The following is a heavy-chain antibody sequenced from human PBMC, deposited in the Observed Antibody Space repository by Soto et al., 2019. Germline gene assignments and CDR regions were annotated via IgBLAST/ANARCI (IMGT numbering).Heavy chain of an antibody. D-gene: IGHD3-22*01. V-gene: IGHV3-23*01. CDR3: ANSHDSSGYYDY. CDR1: GFTFSSYA. CDR2: ISGSGGST. J-gene: IGHJ4*02. Sequence: GGSLRLSCAASGFTFSSYAMSWVRQAPGKGLEWVSAISGSGGSTYYADSVKGRFTISRDNSKNTLYLQMNSLRAEDTAVYYCANSHDSSGYYDYWGQGTLVTVS.